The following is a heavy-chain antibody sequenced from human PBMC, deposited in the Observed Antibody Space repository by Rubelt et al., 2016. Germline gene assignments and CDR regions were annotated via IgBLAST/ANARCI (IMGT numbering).Heavy chain of an antibody. J-gene: IGHJ6*02. CDR3: AKDPWHPRVGSGSYRDTKNYYYYYGMDV. D-gene: IGHD3-10*01. Sequence: GFTLSSYGMHWVRQAPGKGLEWVAVISYDGSNKYYADSVKGRFTISRDNSKNTLYLQMISLRAEDTAVYYCAKDPWHPRVGSGSYRDTKNYYYYYGMDVWGQGTTVTVSS. CDR1: GFTLSSYG. V-gene: IGHV3-30*18. CDR2: ISYDGSNK.